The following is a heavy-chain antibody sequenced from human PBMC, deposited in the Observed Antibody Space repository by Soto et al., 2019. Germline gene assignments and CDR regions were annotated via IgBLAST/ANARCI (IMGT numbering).Heavy chain of an antibody. Sequence: GGSLRLSCAASGFTLRSYWMHWVRQAPGGGLVWVSRIDGSGSNTFYADSVEGRFTISRDNAKNTLYLQMNNLSPEDTAVYYCARNLNGYGNWDYWGQGNLVTVSS. J-gene: IGHJ4*02. V-gene: IGHV3-74*01. D-gene: IGHD1-1*01. CDR2: IDGSGSNT. CDR1: GFTLRSYW. CDR3: ARNLNGYGNWDY.